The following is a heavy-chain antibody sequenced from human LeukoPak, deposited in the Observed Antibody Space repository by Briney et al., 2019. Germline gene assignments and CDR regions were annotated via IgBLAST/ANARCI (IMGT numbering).Heavy chain of an antibody. V-gene: IGHV1-2*02. D-gene: IGHD1-26*01. J-gene: IGHJ4*02. CDR2: VNPNSGGT. CDR1: GYTFTVYY. Sequence: ASVTVSCTASGYTFTVYYMHWVRQAPGQGLEWMGWVNPNSGGTNYAQKFQGRVTMTRDTSISTAYMELSRLRSDDTAVYYCARDYGGSYFDYWGQGTLVTVSS. CDR3: ARDYGGSYFDY.